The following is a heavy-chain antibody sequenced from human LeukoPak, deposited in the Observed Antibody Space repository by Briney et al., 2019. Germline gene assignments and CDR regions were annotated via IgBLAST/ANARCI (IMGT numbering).Heavy chain of an antibody. CDR3: ARSPKGDY. J-gene: IGHJ4*02. CDR2: ISGTGGST. V-gene: IGHV3-23*01. Sequence: PGGSLRLSCAASGFTFSTYAVSWVRQSPGKGLEWVSAISGTGGSTYYADSVKGRFTISRDNSKNTLYLQMNSLRAEDTAVYYCARSPKGDYWGQGTLVTVSS. CDR1: GFTFSTYA.